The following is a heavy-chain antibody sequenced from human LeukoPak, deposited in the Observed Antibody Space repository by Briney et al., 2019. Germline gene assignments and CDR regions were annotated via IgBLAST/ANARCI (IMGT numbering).Heavy chain of an antibody. CDR3: AREARGGSYWVYDY. V-gene: IGHV3-48*02. CDR1: GFTFSSYS. D-gene: IGHD1-26*01. Sequence: GSLRLSCAASGFTFSSYSMNWVRQAPGKGLEWVSYISSSSSTIYYADSVKGRFTISRDNAKNSLYLQMNSLRDEDTAVYYCAREARGGSYWVYDYWGQGTLVTVSS. CDR2: ISSSSSTI. J-gene: IGHJ4*02.